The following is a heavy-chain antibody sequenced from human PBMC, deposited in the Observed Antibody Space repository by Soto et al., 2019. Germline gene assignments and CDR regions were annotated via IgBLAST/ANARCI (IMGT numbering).Heavy chain of an antibody. V-gene: IGHV3-23*01. Sequence: EVQLLESGGGLVQPGGSLRLSCAASGFTFSNYAMNWVRQAPGKGLEWVSAISGSGGRAYYQDSVKGRFTISRDNSKKTLYLQMNSLRAEDTAVYYCAKPRGDHYEGSGYYFDYWGQGTLVTVSS. CDR1: GFTFSNYA. D-gene: IGHD3-22*01. J-gene: IGHJ4*02. CDR2: ISGSGGRA. CDR3: AKPRGDHYEGSGYYFDY.